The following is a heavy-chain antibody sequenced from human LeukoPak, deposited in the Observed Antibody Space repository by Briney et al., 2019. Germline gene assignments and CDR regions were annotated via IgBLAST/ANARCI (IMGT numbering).Heavy chain of an antibody. V-gene: IGHV3-23*01. D-gene: IGHD1-7*01. Sequence: GGSLRLSCVASGFTFSSYAMSWVRQAPGRVLEWASGITGSGGTTYYADSVQGRFIISRDNSKSTLYLQVNSLRAEDTAVYYCAKEPKIRGNYWVDYWGQGTLVTVSS. CDR3: AKEPKIRGNYWVDY. J-gene: IGHJ4*02. CDR1: GFTFSSYA. CDR2: ITGSGGTT.